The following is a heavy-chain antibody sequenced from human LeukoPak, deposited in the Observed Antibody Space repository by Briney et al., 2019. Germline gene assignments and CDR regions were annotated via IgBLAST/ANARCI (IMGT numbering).Heavy chain of an antibody. J-gene: IGHJ1*01. CDR2: IYTSGST. V-gene: IGHV4-4*09. CDR3: ARHRSYYDSSRYTEYFQH. D-gene: IGHD3-22*01. Sequence: SENLSLTCTVSGGSISSYYWSWIRQPPGKGLEWIGYIYTSGSTNYNPSLKSRVTISVDTSKNQFSLKLSSVTAADTAVYYCARHRSYYDSSRYTEYFQHWGQGTLVTVSS. CDR1: GGSISSYY.